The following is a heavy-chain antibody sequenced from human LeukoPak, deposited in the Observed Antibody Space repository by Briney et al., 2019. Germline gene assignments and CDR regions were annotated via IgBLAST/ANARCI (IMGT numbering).Heavy chain of an antibody. J-gene: IGHJ5*02. D-gene: IGHD3-10*01. CDR1: GFTFSSYG. Sequence: GGSLRLSCAASGFTFSSYGMHWVRQAPGKGLEWVAVISYDGSNKYYADSVKGRFTIPRDNSKNTLYLQMNSLRAEDTAVYYCAKEEGYYGSGSWSWGQGTLVAVSS. V-gene: IGHV3-30*18. CDR2: ISYDGSNK. CDR3: AKEEGYYGSGSWS.